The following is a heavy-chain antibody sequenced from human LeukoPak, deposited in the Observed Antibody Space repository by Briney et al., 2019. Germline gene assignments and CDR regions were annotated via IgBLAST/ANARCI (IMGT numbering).Heavy chain of an antibody. V-gene: IGHV4-59*08. CDR2: IYYSGST. Sequence: PSETLSLTCTVSGGSISSYYWSWIRQPPGKGLEWIGYIYYSGSTNYNPSLKSRVTISVDTSKNQFSLKLSSVTAADTAVYYCARQSVRFGEPFDYWGQGTLVTVSS. CDR3: ARQSVRFGEPFDY. D-gene: IGHD3-10*01. CDR1: GGSISSYY. J-gene: IGHJ4*02.